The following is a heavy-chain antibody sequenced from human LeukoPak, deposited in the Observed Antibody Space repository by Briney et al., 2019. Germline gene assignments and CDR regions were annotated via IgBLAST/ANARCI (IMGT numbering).Heavy chain of an antibody. CDR1: GASINTTNFY. J-gene: IGHJ5*02. CDR3: ARQGSMTRGGYWLDP. V-gene: IGHV4-39*01. D-gene: IGHD3-10*01. Sequence: SETLSLTCTVSGASINTTNFYWAWIRQPPGKGLESIGNIHYTGRTYSNASLNSRVTISEDTSKNQFSLKLTSVSAADTAVYYCARQGSMTRGGYWLDPWGRGTLVIVSS. CDR2: IHYTGRT.